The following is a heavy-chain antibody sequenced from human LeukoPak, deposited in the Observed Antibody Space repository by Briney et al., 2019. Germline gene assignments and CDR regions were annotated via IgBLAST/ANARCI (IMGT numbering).Heavy chain of an antibody. Sequence: AASLKVSCKASGCTFSSYAISWVRQAPGQGLEWMGGIIPIFGTANYAQKFQGRVTITADESTSTAYMELSSLRSEDTAVYYCARANRLTIFGVVTHYYGMDVWGQGTTVTVSS. V-gene: IGHV1-69*13. CDR3: ARANRLTIFGVVTHYYGMDV. CDR2: IIPIFGTA. J-gene: IGHJ6*02. D-gene: IGHD3-3*01. CDR1: GCTFSSYA.